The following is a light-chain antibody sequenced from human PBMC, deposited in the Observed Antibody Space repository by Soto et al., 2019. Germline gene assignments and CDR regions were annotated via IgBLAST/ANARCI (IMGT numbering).Light chain of an antibody. Sequence: NFMLTQPHSVSESPGKTVTISCTRSSGSIATNYVQWYQQRPGSAPTTVIYEDNQRPSGVPDRFSGSIDSSSNSASLTISGLRTEDEAEYYCQSYDGSHVFGGGTKVTVL. V-gene: IGLV6-57*04. CDR2: EDN. CDR1: SGSIATNY. J-gene: IGLJ2*01. CDR3: QSYDGSHV.